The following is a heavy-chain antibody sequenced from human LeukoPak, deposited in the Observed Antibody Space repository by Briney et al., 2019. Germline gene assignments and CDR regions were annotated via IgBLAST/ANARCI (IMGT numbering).Heavy chain of an antibody. Sequence: ASVKVSCKASGYTFTSYYMHWVRQAPGQGLAWMGIINPSGGSTSYAQKFQGRVTMTRDTSTSTVYMELSSLRSEDTAVYYCARTSSGWPPTKSNFDYWGQGTLVTVSS. V-gene: IGHV1-46*01. D-gene: IGHD6-19*01. CDR2: INPSGGST. J-gene: IGHJ4*02. CDR1: GYTFTSYY. CDR3: ARTSSGWPPTKSNFDY.